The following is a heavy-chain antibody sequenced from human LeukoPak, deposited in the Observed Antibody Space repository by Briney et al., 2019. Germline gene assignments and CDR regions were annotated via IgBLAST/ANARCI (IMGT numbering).Heavy chain of an antibody. J-gene: IGHJ4*02. CDR2: IYSGGST. D-gene: IGHD4-17*01. V-gene: IGHV3-53*01. Sequence: LSLTCAASGFTVSSNYMSWVRQAPGKGLEWVSVIYSGGSTYYADSVKGRFTISRDNSKNTLYLQMNSLRAEDTAVYYCVRGDYGDYTLFDYWGQGTLVTVSS. CDR3: VRGDYGDYTLFDY. CDR1: GFTVSSNY.